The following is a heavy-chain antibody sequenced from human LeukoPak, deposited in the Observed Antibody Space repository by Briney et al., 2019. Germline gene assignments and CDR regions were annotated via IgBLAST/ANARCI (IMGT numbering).Heavy chain of an antibody. D-gene: IGHD3-22*01. J-gene: IGHJ4*02. CDR1: GFTFSSYG. CDR2: ISYDGSNK. CDR3: ARKYDTSGYYYPYFDY. V-gene: IGHV3-30*03. Sequence: PGGSLRLSCAASGFTFSSYGMHWVREAPGKGLEWVAVISYDGSNKYYADSVKGRFTISRDNSKNTLDLQMTSLRAEDTAVYYCARKYDTSGYYYPYFDYWGQGTLVTVSS.